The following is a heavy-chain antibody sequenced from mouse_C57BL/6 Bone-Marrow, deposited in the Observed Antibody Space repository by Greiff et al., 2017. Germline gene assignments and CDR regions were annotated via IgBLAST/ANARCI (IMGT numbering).Heavy chain of an antibody. V-gene: IGHV1-81*01. CDR1: GYTFTSYG. D-gene: IGHD2-1*01. Sequence: VQLQQSGAELARPGASVKLSCKASGYTFTSYGISWVKQRTGQGLEWIGEIYPRSGNTYYNEKFKGKATLTADKSSSTAYMVLRSLTSEDSAVYYCARRGGNFYLDYWGQGTTLTVAS. CDR2: IYPRSGNT. J-gene: IGHJ2*01. CDR3: ARRGGNFYLDY.